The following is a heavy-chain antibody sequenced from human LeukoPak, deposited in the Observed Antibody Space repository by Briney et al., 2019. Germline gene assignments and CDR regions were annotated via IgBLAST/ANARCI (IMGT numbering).Heavy chain of an antibody. V-gene: IGHV4-4*07. CDR1: GGSISSYY. J-gene: IGHJ6*03. CDR2: IYTSGST. Sequence: SETLSLTCTVSGGSISSYYWSWIRQPAGKGLEWIGRIYTSGSTNYNPSLKSRVTMSVDTSKNQFSLKLSSVTAADTAVYYCARDIREYQLLFGESYYYYYMDVWGKGTTVTVSS. D-gene: IGHD2-2*01. CDR3: ARDIREYQLLFGESYYYYYMDV.